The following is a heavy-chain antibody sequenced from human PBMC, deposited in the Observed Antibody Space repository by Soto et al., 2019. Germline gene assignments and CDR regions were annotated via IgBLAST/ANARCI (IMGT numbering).Heavy chain of an antibody. D-gene: IGHD6-19*01. CDR3: ARAGYSSGWAGAFDYFDY. CDR2: IYYSGST. CDR1: GGSISSYY. V-gene: IGHV4-59*01. Sequence: SETLSLTCTVSGGSISSYYWSWIRQPPGKGLEWIGYIYYSGSTNYNPSLKSRVTISVDTSKHQFSLKLSSVTAADTAVYYCARAGYSSGWAGAFDYFDYWGQGTLVTVSS. J-gene: IGHJ4*02.